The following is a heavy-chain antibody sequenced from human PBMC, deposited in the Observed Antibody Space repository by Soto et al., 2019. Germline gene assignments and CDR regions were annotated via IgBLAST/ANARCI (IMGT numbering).Heavy chain of an antibody. CDR2: IIPIFGTA. D-gene: IGHD3-16*01. CDR1: GGTFSSYA. CDR3: ARRMAPGTGGKRNLGYYYYDMDD. Sequence: ASVKVSCKASGGTFSSYAISWVRQAPGQGLEWMGGIIPIFGTANYAQKFQGRVTIPADESTSTAYMELSSLRSEDTAVYYCARRMAPGTGGKRNLGYYYYDMDDWGQGTTVTVS. J-gene: IGHJ6*02. V-gene: IGHV1-69*13.